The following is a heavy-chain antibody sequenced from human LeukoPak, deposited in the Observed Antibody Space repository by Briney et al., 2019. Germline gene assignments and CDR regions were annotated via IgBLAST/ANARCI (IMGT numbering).Heavy chain of an antibody. CDR1: GYSFTSYW. J-gene: IGHJ4*02. CDR3: ARRIPYGDHFIFDY. Sequence: GESLKISCQGSGYSFTSYWIGWVRQMPGKGLEWMGIIYPGDSDTRYSPSFQGQVTISADESISTAYLQWSSLKASDTAMCYCARRIPYGDHFIFDYWGQGALVTVSS. CDR2: IYPGDSDT. V-gene: IGHV5-51*01. D-gene: IGHD4-17*01.